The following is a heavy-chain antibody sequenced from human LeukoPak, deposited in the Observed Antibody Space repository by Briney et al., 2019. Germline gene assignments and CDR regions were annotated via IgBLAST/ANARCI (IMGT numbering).Heavy chain of an antibody. CDR3: ARAVVAARRYMVV. CDR2: IYYSGST. D-gene: IGHD5-12*01. Sequence: PSETLSLTCTVSGGSFSSYYWSWIRQPPGKGLEWLGYIYYSGSTNYNPSLKSRVTISVDTSKNQFSLKLSSVTAADTAVYYCARAVVAARRYMVVWGKGTTVTVSS. V-gene: IGHV4-59*01. J-gene: IGHJ6*03. CDR1: GGSFSSYY.